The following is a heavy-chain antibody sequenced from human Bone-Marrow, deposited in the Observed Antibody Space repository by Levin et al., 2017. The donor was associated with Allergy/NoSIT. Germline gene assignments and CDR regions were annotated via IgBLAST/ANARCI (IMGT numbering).Heavy chain of an antibody. V-gene: IGHV3-23*01. D-gene: IGHD3-3*01. CDR2: ISASGTHT. Sequence: AGGSLRLSCAASGFTFNNYAMTWVRQIPGRGLQWVSAISASGTHTYYSDSVRGRFTISRDNSRNTVSLEMNNLRGDDTALYFCAKKFPCTSCPEWFGYYYGMDAWGQGTTVTVS. J-gene: IGHJ6*02. CDR3: AKKFPCTSCPEWFGYYYGMDA. CDR1: GFTFNNYA.